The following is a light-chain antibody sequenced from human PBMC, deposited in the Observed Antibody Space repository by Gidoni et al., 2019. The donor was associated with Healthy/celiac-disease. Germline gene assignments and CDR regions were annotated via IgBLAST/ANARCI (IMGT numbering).Light chain of an antibody. Sequence: AIRMTQSPSSYSASTGDRVTITCRASPGISSYFAWYQQKPGKAPTLLLYAASTLQSGVPSTFSGSSAWTDFTLTISCLQSEDFATYYYQQYYYYPWTFGQGTKVEIK. CDR3: QQYYYYPWT. CDR1: PGISSY. CDR2: AAS. J-gene: IGKJ1*01. V-gene: IGKV1-8*01.